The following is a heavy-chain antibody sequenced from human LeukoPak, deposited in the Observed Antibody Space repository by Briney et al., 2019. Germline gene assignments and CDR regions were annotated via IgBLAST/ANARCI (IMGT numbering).Heavy chain of an antibody. CDR1: GYSISSSNW. Sequence: SETLSLTCAVSGYSISSSNWWGWIRQPPGKGLEWIGYIYYSGSIYYNPSLKSRVTMSVDTSKNQFSLKLSSVTAVDTAVYYCARGPPRRHYGGNSGIAFLTNEYYFDYWGQGTLVTVSS. V-gene: IGHV4-28*05. D-gene: IGHD4-23*01. CDR3: ARGPPRRHYGGNSGIAFLTNEYYFDY. J-gene: IGHJ4*02. CDR2: IYYSGSI.